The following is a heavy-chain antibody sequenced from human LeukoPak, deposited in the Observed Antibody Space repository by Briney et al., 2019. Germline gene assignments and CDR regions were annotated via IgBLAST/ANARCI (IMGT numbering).Heavy chain of an antibody. D-gene: IGHD3-3*02. CDR2: IKQDGSEK. Sequence: PGGSLRLSCAASGFPFSSYWMSWVRQAPGKGLEWVANIKQDGSEKYYVDSVKGRFTISRDNAKNTLYLQMNSLRAEDTAVYYCAKIRPPAYDIWGQGTMVTVSS. V-gene: IGHV3-7*03. J-gene: IGHJ3*02. CDR1: GFPFSSYW. CDR3: AKIRPPAYDI.